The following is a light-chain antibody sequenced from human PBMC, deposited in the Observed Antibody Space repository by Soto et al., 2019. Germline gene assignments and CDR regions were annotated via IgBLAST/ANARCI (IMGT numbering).Light chain of an antibody. CDR2: DND. V-gene: IGLV1-51*01. CDR1: SSNIGDNY. CDR3: GTWDDRLDGNYV. Sequence: QSVLTQPPSVSAAPGQQVTISCSGSSSNIGDNYVSWYQHLPGTAPKLVVYDNDRRLSGIPGRFSGSTSGTSATLVITGLQTGDEADYYCGTWDDRLDGNYVFGTGTKVTVL. J-gene: IGLJ1*01.